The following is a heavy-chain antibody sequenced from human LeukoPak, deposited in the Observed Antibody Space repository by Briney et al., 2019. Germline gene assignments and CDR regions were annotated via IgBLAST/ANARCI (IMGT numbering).Heavy chain of an antibody. CDR1: GFTFSSYA. V-gene: IGHV3-30-3*01. Sequence: PGGSLRLSCAASGFTFSSYAMHWVRQAPGKGLEWVAAISYDGSNKYYADSVKGRFTISRDNSENTLYLQMNSLRAEDTAVYYCASDKDYGDYDYWGQGTLVTVSS. D-gene: IGHD4-17*01. J-gene: IGHJ4*02. CDR2: ISYDGSNK. CDR3: ASDKDYGDYDY.